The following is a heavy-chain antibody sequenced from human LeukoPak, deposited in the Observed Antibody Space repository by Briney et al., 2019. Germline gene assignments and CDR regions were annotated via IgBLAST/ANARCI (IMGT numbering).Heavy chain of an antibody. CDR3: ARNIAARTDYYYGMDV. CDR1: GGSISSGSYY. V-gene: IGHV4-61*02. J-gene: IGHJ6*02. Sequence: SQTLSLTCTVSGGSISSGSYYWSWIRQPAGKGLEWIGRIYTSGSTNYNPSLKSRVTISVDTSKNQFSLKLGSVTAADTAVYYCARNIAARTDYYYGMDVWGQGTTVTVSS. D-gene: IGHD6-6*01. CDR2: IYTSGST.